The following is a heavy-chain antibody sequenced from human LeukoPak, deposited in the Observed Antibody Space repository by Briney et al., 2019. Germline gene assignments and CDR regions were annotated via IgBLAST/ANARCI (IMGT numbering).Heavy chain of an antibody. Sequence: GASVKVSCKASGGTFSSYAISWVRQASGQGLEWMGGIIPIFGTANYAQKFQGRVTITADESTSTAYMELSSLRSEDTAVYYCARAGYSSSWSPLADAFDIWGQGTMVTVSS. V-gene: IGHV1-69*13. CDR1: GGTFSSYA. D-gene: IGHD6-13*01. J-gene: IGHJ3*02. CDR2: IIPIFGTA. CDR3: ARAGYSSSWSPLADAFDI.